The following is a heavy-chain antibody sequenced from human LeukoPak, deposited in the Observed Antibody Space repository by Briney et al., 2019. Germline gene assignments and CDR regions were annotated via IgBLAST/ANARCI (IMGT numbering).Heavy chain of an antibody. CDR2: FDPENGDT. CDR1: GKTLTELS. V-gene: IGHV1-24*01. CDR3: ARDRGGARTTVTTLGY. D-gene: IGHD4-17*01. J-gene: IGHJ4*02. Sequence: ASVKVSCKVSGKTLTELSIHWVRQATGKGLEWMGGFDPENGDTIYAQNFEGRVTMTEDTSIDTAYMELSSLRSEDTAVYYCARDRGGARTTVTTLGYWGQGTLVTVSS.